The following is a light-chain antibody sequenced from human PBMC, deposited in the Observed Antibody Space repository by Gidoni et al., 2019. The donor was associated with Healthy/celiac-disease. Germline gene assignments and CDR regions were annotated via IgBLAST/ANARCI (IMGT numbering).Light chain of an antibody. Sequence: DIQMTQSPSSLSASVGDRVTITCRASQSISSYLNWYQQKPGKAPKRLIYAESSVQSGVPSRCSGSGSGTDSTITSSSLKPEDCATYYWQQSYRTPRTFXXXTKVEIK. V-gene: IGKV1-39*01. J-gene: IGKJ1*01. CDR3: QQSYRTPRT. CDR2: AES. CDR1: QSISSY.